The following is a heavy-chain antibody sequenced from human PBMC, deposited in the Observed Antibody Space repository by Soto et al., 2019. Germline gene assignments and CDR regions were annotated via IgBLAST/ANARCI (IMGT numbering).Heavy chain of an antibody. Sequence: ASVKVSCKASGYTFTSYDINWVRQATGQGLEWMGWMNPNSGNTGYAQKLQGRVTMTTDTSTSTAYMELRSLRSDDTAVYYCARVVATSCFDYWGQGTLVTVS. CDR3: ARVVATSCFDY. D-gene: IGHD5-12*01. V-gene: IGHV1-8*01. J-gene: IGHJ4*02. CDR1: GYTFTSYD. CDR2: MNPNSGNT.